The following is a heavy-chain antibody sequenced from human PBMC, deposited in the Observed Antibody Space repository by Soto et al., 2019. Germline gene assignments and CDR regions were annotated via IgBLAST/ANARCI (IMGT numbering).Heavy chain of an antibody. CDR1: GGSISSSSYY. V-gene: IGHV4-39*01. Sequence: QLQLQESGPGLVKPSETLSLTCTVSGGSISSSSYYWGWIRQPPGKGLEWIGSIYYSGSTYYNPSLKSRVTISVDTSKNQFSLKLRSVTAADTGVYYCARHESGSYFRAGWFDPWGQGTLVTVSS. CDR3: ARHESGSYFRAGWFDP. CDR2: IYYSGST. J-gene: IGHJ5*02. D-gene: IGHD1-26*01.